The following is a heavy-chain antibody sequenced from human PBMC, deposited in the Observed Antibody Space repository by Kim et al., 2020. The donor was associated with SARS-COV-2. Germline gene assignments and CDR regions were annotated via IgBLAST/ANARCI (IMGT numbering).Heavy chain of an antibody. D-gene: IGHD4-17*01. V-gene: IGHV1-69*04. CDR2: IIPILGIA. Sequence: SVKVSCKASGGTFSSYTISWVRQAPGQGLEWMGRIIPILGIANYAQKFQGRVTITADKSTSTAYMELSSLRSEDTAVYYCARDLWTTVTQGSEETDYWGQGTLVTVSS. J-gene: IGHJ4*02. CDR3: ARDLWTTVTQGSEETDY. CDR1: GGTFSSYT.